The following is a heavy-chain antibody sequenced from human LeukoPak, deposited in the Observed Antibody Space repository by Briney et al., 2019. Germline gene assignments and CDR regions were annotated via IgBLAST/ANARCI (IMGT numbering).Heavy chain of an antibody. D-gene: IGHD3-3*01. CDR2: ISGSSSYI. CDR3: ARDATPTSGYQFDY. V-gene: IGHV3-21*01. J-gene: IGHJ4*02. CDR1: GFTFSTYS. Sequence: GGSLRLSCAASGFTFSTYSMNWVRQAPGKGLEWVSSISGSSSYIYYADSVKGRFTISRDNAKSSLYLQMNSLRAEDTAVYYCARDATPTSGYQFDYWGQGTLVTVSS.